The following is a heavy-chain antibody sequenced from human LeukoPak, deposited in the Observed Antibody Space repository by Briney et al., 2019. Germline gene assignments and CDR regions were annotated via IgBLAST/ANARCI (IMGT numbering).Heavy chain of an antibody. V-gene: IGHV4-39*07. CDR1: GGSISSRSYY. Sequence: SETLSLTCSLSGGSISSRSYYWSWIRQPPGKGLEWIGEINHSGSSNYNPSLKSRVTISVDTSKNQFSLKLSSVTAADTAVYYCARGEDGDYYFQHWGQGTLVTVSS. D-gene: IGHD4-17*01. CDR2: INHSGSS. J-gene: IGHJ1*01. CDR3: ARGEDGDYYFQH.